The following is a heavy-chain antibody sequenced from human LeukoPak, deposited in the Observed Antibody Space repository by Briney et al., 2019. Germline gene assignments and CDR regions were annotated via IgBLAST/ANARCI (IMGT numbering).Heavy chain of an antibody. D-gene: IGHD3-22*01. J-gene: IGHJ4*02. Sequence: PSETLSLTCTVSGYSISSGYYWGWIRQPPGKGLEWIGSIYHSGSTYYNPSLKSRVTISVDTSKNQFSLKLSSVTAADTAVYYCARGRGVVVIKYSPHFDYWGQGTLVTVSS. CDR3: ARGRGVVVIKYSPHFDY. CDR2: IYHSGST. V-gene: IGHV4-38-2*02. CDR1: GYSISSGYY.